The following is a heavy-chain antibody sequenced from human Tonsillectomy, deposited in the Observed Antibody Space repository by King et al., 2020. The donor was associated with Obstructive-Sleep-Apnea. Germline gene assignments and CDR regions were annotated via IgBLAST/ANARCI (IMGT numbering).Heavy chain of an antibody. CDR3: ARRSSLKYSWFDP. V-gene: IGHV1-8*01. CDR1: GYTFTSYD. D-gene: IGHD6-13*01. J-gene: IGHJ5*02. CDR2: MNPNSGNT. Sequence: QLVQSGAEVKEPGASVKVSCKASGYTFTSYDINWVRQASGQGLEWMGWMNPNSGNTGYAQKFQGRVTMTRNTSISTAYMELSSLRSEDTAVYNCARRSSLKYSWFDPWGQGTLVTVSS.